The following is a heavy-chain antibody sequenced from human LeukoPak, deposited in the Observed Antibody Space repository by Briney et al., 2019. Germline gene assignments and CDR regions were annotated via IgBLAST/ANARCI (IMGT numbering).Heavy chain of an antibody. V-gene: IGHV3-33*01. J-gene: IGHJ6*02. CDR1: GFTFRRHG. D-gene: IGHD5-24*01. CDR3: ARDLDGYYGMDV. CDR2: IWYDGSNK. Sequence: GRSLRLSCAASGFTFRRHGMHWVRQAPGKGLAWVAVIWYDGSNKYYADSVKGRFTISRDNSKNTLYLQMNSLRVEDTAVYYCARDLDGYYGMDVWGQGTTVIVSS.